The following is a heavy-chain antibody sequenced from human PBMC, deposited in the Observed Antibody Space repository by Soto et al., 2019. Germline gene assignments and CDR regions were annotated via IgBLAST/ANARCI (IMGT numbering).Heavy chain of an antibody. Sequence: EVQLVESGGGLAQPGGSLRLSCAASGFTFSNYWMHWVRRAPGKGLEWVSRINSDGSRSTYGDSVKGRFTVSRDTAKNTLYLQMNSLRAEDTAVYYCAKRVGAITSWFDPWGQGTLVTVSS. CDR1: GFTFSNYW. J-gene: IGHJ5*02. D-gene: IGHD1-26*01. CDR3: AKRVGAITSWFDP. CDR2: INSDGSRS. V-gene: IGHV3-74*01.